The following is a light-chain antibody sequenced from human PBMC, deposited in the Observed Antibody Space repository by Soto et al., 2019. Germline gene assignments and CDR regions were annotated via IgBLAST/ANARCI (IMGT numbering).Light chain of an antibody. CDR1: SCDVGGYNY. V-gene: IGLV2-8*01. CDR3: NSYGGTNNHVV. J-gene: IGLJ2*01. Sequence: QSALTQPPSASGSPGQSVTIFCTGTSCDVGGYNYVSWYRQHPGKAPQLIISDVNNRPSGVPDRFSGPKSSNTDSLTVSGLQAGDEADYFCNSYGGTNNHVVFGGGTKLTVL. CDR2: DVN.